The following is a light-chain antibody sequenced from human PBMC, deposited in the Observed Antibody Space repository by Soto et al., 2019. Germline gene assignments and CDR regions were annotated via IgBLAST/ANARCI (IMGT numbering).Light chain of an antibody. V-gene: IGLV1-47*01. J-gene: IGLJ7*01. CDR1: SSNIGNNF. CDR3: ATWVDSLSGFVV. Sequence: QSVLTQPPSVSGTPGQRVTISCSGSSSNIGNNFVYWYQHLPGAAPTLVVYSDNHRPSGVPVRFSGSKSGTSASLTISGLRSEDEATYYCATWVDSLSGFVVFGGGTQLTVL. CDR2: SDN.